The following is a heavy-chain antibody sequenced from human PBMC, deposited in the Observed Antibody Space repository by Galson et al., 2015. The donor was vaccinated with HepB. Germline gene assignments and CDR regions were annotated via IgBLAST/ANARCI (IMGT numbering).Heavy chain of an antibody. CDR1: GYSFTNYW. J-gene: IGHJ5*02. CDR2: IYPGDSDT. CDR3: ARWGLGDCSGVSCYANWLDP. D-gene: IGHD2-15*01. V-gene: IGHV5-51*01. Sequence: QSGAEVKKPGESLKISCKGSGYSFTNYWIGWVRQMPGKGLEWMGIIYPGDSDTKYSPSFQGQVTISADKSISTAYLQWSSLKASDTAMYYCARWGLGDCSGVSCYANWLDPWGQGTLVTVSS.